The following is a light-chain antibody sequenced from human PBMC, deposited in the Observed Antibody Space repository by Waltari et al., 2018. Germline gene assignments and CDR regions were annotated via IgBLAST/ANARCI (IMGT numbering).Light chain of an antibody. V-gene: IGLV2-8*01. CDR1: SSAVGGYNY. Sequence: QSALTQPPSASGSPGQSVPISCTGTSSAVGGYNYVSWYQQHPGKAPKLMIYEVTKRPAGGPDRFSGSKSGNTASLTVSGLKAEDEADYYCSSYAGSNTLIFGRGTKLTVL. CDR2: EVT. J-gene: IGLJ2*01. CDR3: SSYAGSNTLI.